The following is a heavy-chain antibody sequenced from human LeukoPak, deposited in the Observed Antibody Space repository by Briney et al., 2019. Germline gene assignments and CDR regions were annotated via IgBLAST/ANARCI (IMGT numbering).Heavy chain of an antibody. CDR3: ARYGVSSSTSYIAG. V-gene: IGHV3-33*01. CDR1: GFTFSSYG. Sequence: GGSLRLSCAASGFTFSSYGMHWVRQAPGRGLEWVAAIWYDGSNQYYADSVKGRFTISRDNSNNTLYLQMNSLRAEDTAVYYCARYGVSSSTSYIAGWGQGTLVTVSS. J-gene: IGHJ4*02. CDR2: IWYDGSNQ. D-gene: IGHD2-2*01.